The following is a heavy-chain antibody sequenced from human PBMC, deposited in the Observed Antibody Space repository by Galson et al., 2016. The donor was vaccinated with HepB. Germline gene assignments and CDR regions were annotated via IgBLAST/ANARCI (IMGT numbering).Heavy chain of an antibody. CDR2: ISYDGKNT. D-gene: IGHD3/OR15-3a*01. CDR1: GFTLSSNT. V-gene: IGHV3-30*04. Sequence: SLRLSCAAPGFTLSSNTLHWVRQVPGKGLEWVAFISYDGKNTEYADSVKGRFTISRDNSRNIVYLQMSSLSVEDTALYFCAKDLGLGVVSTATYFYGLRVWGRGTTVTVSS. J-gene: IGHJ6*02. CDR3: AKDLGLGVVSTATYFYGLRV.